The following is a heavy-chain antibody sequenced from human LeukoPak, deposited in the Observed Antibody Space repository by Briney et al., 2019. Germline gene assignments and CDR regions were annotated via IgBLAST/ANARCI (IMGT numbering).Heavy chain of an antibody. D-gene: IGHD2-2*02. Sequence: ASVKVSCKASGYTFTSYYMHWVRQAPGQGLEWMGIINPSGGSTSYAQKFQGRVTMTRDTSTSTVYMELSSLRSEDTAVYYCAREVPAAILNDAFDIWGQGTMVTVSS. CDR1: GYTFTSYY. J-gene: IGHJ3*02. V-gene: IGHV1-46*01. CDR3: AREVPAAILNDAFDI. CDR2: INPSGGST.